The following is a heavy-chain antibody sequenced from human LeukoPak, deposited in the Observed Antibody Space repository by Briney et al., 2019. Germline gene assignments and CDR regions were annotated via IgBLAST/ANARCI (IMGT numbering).Heavy chain of an antibody. CDR2: IIPILDIA. V-gene: IGHV1-69*04. CDR1: GRTFSSYA. D-gene: IGHD3-10*01. Sequence: SVKVSCKASGRTFSSYAISWVRQAPGQRLECMGRIIPILDIATYAQKFQGRVTITADKSTSTAYMELSSLSSEDTAVYYCARDQGVTDPPPYGLDVWGQGTTVTASS. J-gene: IGHJ6*02. CDR3: ARDQGVTDPPPYGLDV.